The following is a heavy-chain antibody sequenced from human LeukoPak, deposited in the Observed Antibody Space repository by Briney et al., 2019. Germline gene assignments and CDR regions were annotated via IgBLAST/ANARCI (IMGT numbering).Heavy chain of an antibody. Sequence: GRSLRLSCAASGFTFNIYGMHWVRQAPGKGLEWVAVIWSDGSNKYYADSVKGRFTIARDNSKNTLYLQMNSLRAEDTAVYYCARDRYSSGWYTFDYWGQGTLVTVSS. V-gene: IGHV3-33*01. D-gene: IGHD6-19*01. CDR2: IWSDGSNK. CDR3: ARDRYSSGWYTFDY. CDR1: GFTFNIYG. J-gene: IGHJ4*02.